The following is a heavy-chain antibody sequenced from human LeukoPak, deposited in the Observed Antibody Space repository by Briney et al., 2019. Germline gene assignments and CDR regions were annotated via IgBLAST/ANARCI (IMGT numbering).Heavy chain of an antibody. CDR3: ASSRSGSPDY. CDR1: GFIFSSYS. V-gene: IGHV3-21*01. D-gene: IGHD3-10*01. Sequence: GGSLRLSCAASGFIFSSYSMNWVRQAPGKGLEWVSSISSSSYIYYADSVKGRFTISRDSAKNSLYLQMNSLRAEDTAVYYCASSRSGSPDYWGQGTLVTVSS. CDR2: ISSSSYI. J-gene: IGHJ4*02.